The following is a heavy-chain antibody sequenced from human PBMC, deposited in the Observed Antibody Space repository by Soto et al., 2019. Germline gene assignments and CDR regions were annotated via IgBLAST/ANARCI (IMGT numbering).Heavy chain of an antibody. CDR1: GFTVTDHY. CDR3: ARDIRGAN. CDR2: INSGGSNI. Sequence: QLQLVESGGGLVKHGGSLRLSCTASGFTVTDHYMTWIRQAPGKGLEWVSYINSGGSNIYYADSVRGRFTISRDNAKNSVYLQMSSLRAEDTARYYCARDIRGANWGQGTLVIVSS. J-gene: IGHJ4*02. D-gene: IGHD3-10*01. V-gene: IGHV3-11*01.